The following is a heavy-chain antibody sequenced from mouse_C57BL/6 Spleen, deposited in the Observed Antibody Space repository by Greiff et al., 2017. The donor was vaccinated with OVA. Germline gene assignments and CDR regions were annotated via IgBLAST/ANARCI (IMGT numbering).Heavy chain of an antibody. V-gene: IGHV1-69*01. CDR3: ARHGGLYYAMDY. CDR2: IDPSDSYT. D-gene: IGHD1-2*01. Sequence: VKLQQPGAELVMPGASVKLSCKASGYTFTSYWMHWVKQRPGQGLEWIGEIDPSDSYTNYNQKFKGKSTLTVDKSSSTAYMQLSSLTSEDSAVYYCARHGGLYYAMDYWGQGTSVTVSS. J-gene: IGHJ4*01. CDR1: GYTFTSYW.